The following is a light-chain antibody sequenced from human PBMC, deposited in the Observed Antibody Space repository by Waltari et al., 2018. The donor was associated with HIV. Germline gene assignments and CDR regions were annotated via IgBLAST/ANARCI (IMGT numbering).Light chain of an antibody. J-gene: IGKJ1*01. CDR2: GAS. CDR1: QSVSSH. Sequence: TQSPATLSVAPGERATVSCRASQSVSSHLAWYQQKSGQAPRLLIYGASSRATGIPARISGTGSGTEFTLTISSLQSEDVAVYYCQQYFDTPTFGQGTKVEIK. V-gene: IGKV3-15*01. CDR3: QQYFDTPT.